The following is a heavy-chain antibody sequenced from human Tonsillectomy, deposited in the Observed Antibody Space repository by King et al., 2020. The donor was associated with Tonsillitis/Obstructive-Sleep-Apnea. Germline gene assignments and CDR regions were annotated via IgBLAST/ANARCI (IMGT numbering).Heavy chain of an antibody. D-gene: IGHD3-16*01. CDR1: GGSISGYY. V-gene: IGHV4-59*01. CDR2: IYYSGST. J-gene: IGHJ3*02. CDR3: AREGAEMNAFDI. Sequence: VQLQESGPGLVKPSETLSLTCTVSGGSISGYYWTWIRQPPGKGLEWIGYIYYSGSTKYNPSLKSRVTISVDTSKNQFSLKLSSATAADTAAYYCAREGAEMNAFDIWGQGTTVTVSS.